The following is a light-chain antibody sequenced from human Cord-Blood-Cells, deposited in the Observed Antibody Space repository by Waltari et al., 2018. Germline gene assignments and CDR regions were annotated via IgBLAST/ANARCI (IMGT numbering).Light chain of an antibody. J-gene: IGKJ1*01. CDR2: AAS. CDR1: QSISSY. Sequence: IQMTQSPSSLSASVGDRVTITCRASQSISSYLNWYQPKPGKAPKLLIYAASSLQSGVPSRFSGSGSGTDFTLTISSLQPEDFATYYCQQSYSTPWTFGQGTKVEIK. CDR3: QQSYSTPWT. V-gene: IGKV1-39*01.